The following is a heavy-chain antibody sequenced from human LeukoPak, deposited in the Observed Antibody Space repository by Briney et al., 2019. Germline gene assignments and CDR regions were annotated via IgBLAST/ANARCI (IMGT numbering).Heavy chain of an antibody. J-gene: IGHJ4*02. D-gene: IGHD2-15*01. CDR1: GGSMSSYY. CDR2: IYYTGST. CDR3: ARGDIVVVNPYFDV. Sequence: PSETLSLTCTVSGGSMSSYYWSWIRQPPGKGLEWIGYIYYTGSTNYNPSLKSRVTISVDKSKNQFSLKLSSVTAADTAVYYCARGDIVVVNPYFDVWGQGTLVTVSS. V-gene: IGHV4-59*01.